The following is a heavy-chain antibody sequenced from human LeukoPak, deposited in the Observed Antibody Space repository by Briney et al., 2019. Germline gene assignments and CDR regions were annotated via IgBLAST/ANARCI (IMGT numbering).Heavy chain of an antibody. CDR2: FYHSGKT. V-gene: IGHV4-39*07. J-gene: IGHJ5*02. CDR1: GGSISSSSYY. CDR3: ARVRYFDTSGYYYDFDP. D-gene: IGHD3-22*01. Sequence: SETLSLTCTVSGGSISSSSYYWGWIRQPPGKGLEWIGDFYHSGKTYYNPSLKSRLTISVDTSRNQFSLTVRSVTAADTAVYYCARVRYFDTSGYYYDFDPWGQGTLVTVSS.